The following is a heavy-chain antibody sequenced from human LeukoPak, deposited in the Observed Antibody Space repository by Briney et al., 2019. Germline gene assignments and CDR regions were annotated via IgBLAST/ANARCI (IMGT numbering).Heavy chain of an antibody. D-gene: IGHD3-10*01. CDR1: GDSVSSNSAA. J-gene: IGHJ6*03. Sequence: SQTLSLTCAISGDSVSSNSAAWNWIRQSPSRGLEWLGRTYYRSKWYNDYAVSVKSRITINPDTSKNQFSLQLNSVTPEDTAVYYCARGEEWFGELFGPYYYYYYMDVWGKGTTVTVSS. CDR3: ARGEEWFGELFGPYYYYYYMDV. V-gene: IGHV6-1*01. CDR2: TYYRSKWYN.